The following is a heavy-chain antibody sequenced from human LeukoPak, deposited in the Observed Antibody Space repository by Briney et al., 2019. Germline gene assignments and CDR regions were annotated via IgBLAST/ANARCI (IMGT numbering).Heavy chain of an antibody. D-gene: IGHD1-26*01. V-gene: IGHV4-30-4*08. CDR3: ARVEEVGDSEDY. CDR1: GGSISSGGYY. CDR2: IYYTGSA. J-gene: IGHJ4*02. Sequence: PSETLSLTCTVSGGSISSGGYYWSWIRQPPGKGLEWIGYIYYTGSAYYNPSLKSRFSISVDTSKNQFSLKLSSVTAADTAVYYCARVEEVGDSEDYWGQGTLVTVSS.